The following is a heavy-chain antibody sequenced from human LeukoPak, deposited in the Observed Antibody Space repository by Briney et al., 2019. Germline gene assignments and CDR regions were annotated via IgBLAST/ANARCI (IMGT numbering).Heavy chain of an antibody. D-gene: IGHD1-26*01. CDR2: INHSGST. CDR1: GGSFSGYY. Sequence: SETLSLTCAVYGGSFSGYYWSWIRLPPGKGLEWIGEINHSGSTNYNPSLKSRVTISVDTSKNQFSLKLSSVTAADMAVYYCARGGSGSYRRYNWFNPWGQGTLVTVSS. V-gene: IGHV4-34*01. CDR3: ARGGSGSYRRYNWFNP. J-gene: IGHJ5*02.